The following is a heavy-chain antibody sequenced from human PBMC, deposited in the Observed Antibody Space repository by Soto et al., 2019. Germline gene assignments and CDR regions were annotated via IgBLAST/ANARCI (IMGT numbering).Heavy chain of an antibody. CDR3: ARGMEQQLVRAPIAFDI. D-gene: IGHD6-13*01. Sequence: SVKVSCKASGGTFSSYTISWVRQAPGQGLEWMGRIIPILGIANYAQKFQGRVTITADKSTSTAYMELSSLRSEDTAVYYCARGMEQQLVRAPIAFDIWSQGTMVTVSS. V-gene: IGHV1-69*02. CDR1: GGTFSSYT. J-gene: IGHJ3*02. CDR2: IIPILGIA.